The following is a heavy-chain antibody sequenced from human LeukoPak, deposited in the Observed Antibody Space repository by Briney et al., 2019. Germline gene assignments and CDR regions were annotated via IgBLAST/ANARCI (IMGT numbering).Heavy chain of an antibody. Sequence: SETLSLTCTVSSGSISTSNYYWGWVRQPPGKALEWIGNIFYSGSTNYNPSLKSRVTISVDTSKNQFSLKLSSVTAADTAVYYCAQGYYDSRSTKGGNWFDPWGQGTLVTVSS. D-gene: IGHD3-22*01. J-gene: IGHJ5*02. CDR2: IFYSGST. V-gene: IGHV4-61*05. CDR1: SGSISTSNYY. CDR3: AQGYYDSRSTKGGNWFDP.